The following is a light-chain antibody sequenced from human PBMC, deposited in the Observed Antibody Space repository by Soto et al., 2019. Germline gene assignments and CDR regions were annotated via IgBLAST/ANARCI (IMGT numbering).Light chain of an antibody. J-gene: IGKJ5*01. CDR2: DAS. V-gene: IGKV1-33*01. CDR3: QQYNNWPPIT. Sequence: DIQMTQSPSSLSASIGDRVTITCQASQDISNYLNWYQQKPGKAPKLLIYDASNLETGVPSRFSGSGSGTEFTLTISSLQSEDFAVYYCQQYNNWPPITFGQGTRLE. CDR1: QDISNY.